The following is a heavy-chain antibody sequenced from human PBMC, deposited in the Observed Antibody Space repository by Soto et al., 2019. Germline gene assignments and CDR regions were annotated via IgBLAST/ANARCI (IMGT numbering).Heavy chain of an antibody. CDR3: TRRVARGGYSSASLWYIDF. V-gene: IGHV3-73*01. CDR1: GFTFSGSA. D-gene: IGHD6-19*01. CDR2: IKSKANSYAT. J-gene: IGHJ4*01. Sequence: GGSLRLSCAASGFTFSGSAMHWVRQASGKGLEWVGRIKSKANSYATAYAASVKGRFTISRDDSKNTAYLQMNSLKTEDTAVYYCTRRVARGGYSSASLWYIDFWGQGTLVTVSS.